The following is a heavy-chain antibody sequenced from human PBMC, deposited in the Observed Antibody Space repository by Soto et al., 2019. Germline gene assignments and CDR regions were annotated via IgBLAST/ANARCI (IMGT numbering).Heavy chain of an antibody. CDR3: VRRASVNYDY. CDR2: ISSNGGTT. J-gene: IGHJ4*02. CDR1: GFTFSRYD. Sequence: EVQLAESGGGMVQPGGSLRLSCVASGFTFSRYDMHWVRQAPGKGLEYVSSISSNGGTTYYGNSVKGRFTISRDNSKNTLYLQMGSLRAEDMAVYYCVRRASVNYDYWGQGTLVTVYS. V-gene: IGHV3-64*01. D-gene: IGHD1-7*01.